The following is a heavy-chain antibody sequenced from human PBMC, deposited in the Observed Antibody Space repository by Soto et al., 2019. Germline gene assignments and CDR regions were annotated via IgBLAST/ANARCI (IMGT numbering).Heavy chain of an antibody. CDR2: ISGSGGST. Sequence: PGGSLRLSCAASGFTFSSYAMSWVRQAPGKGLEWVSAISGSGGSTYYADSVKGRFTISRDNSKNTLYLQMNSLRAEDTAVYYCAKGSTMVRGRRDYFDYWGQGTLVTVS. J-gene: IGHJ4*02. CDR1: GFTFSSYA. CDR3: AKGSTMVRGRRDYFDY. V-gene: IGHV3-23*01. D-gene: IGHD3-10*01.